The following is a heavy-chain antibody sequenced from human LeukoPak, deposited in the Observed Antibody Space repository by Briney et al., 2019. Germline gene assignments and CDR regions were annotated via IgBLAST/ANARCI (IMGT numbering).Heavy chain of an antibody. V-gene: IGHV3-23*01. Sequence: PGGSLRLSCATSGFILSSFAMAWVRQTPGKGLQWVAAISASSGDYIFYEDSVKGRFTISRDNSKSTVYLEMRDVRAEDTATYFCAYTGFTPLAYFDYWGQGALVTVSS. CDR1: GFILSSFA. J-gene: IGHJ4*02. D-gene: IGHD1-1*01. CDR2: ISASSGDYI. CDR3: AYTGFTPLAYFDY.